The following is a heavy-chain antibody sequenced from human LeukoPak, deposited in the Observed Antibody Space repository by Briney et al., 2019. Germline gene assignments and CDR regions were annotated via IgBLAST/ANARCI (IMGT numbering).Heavy chain of an antibody. J-gene: IGHJ6*04. V-gene: IGHV4-34*01. D-gene: IGHD6-19*01. CDR1: GGSFSGYY. CDR2: INRSGST. Sequence: SETLSLTCAVYGGSFSGYYWSWIRQPPGKGLEWIGEINRSGSTNYNPSLKSRVTISVDTSKNQFSLKLSSVTAADTAVYYCARGGGSGWYHYYYGMDVWGKGTTVTVSS. CDR3: ARGGGSGWYHYYYGMDV.